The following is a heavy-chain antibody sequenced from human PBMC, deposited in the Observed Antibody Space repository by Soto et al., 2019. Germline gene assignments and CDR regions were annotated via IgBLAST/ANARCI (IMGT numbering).Heavy chain of an antibody. J-gene: IGHJ4*02. Sequence: GESLKISCKGSGYSFTNYWIAWVRQMPGKGLEWMGIIYPGDSDTTYSPSFQDQVTISADKSISTAYLQWSSLKASDTAMYYCARRHDYSHFDSWGQGTLVTVSS. CDR1: GYSFTNYW. CDR3: ARRHDYSHFDS. CDR2: IYPGDSDT. D-gene: IGHD4-4*01. V-gene: IGHV5-51*01.